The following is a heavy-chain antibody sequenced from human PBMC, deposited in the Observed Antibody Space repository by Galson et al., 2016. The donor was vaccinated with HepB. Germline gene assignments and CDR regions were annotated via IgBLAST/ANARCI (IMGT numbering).Heavy chain of an antibody. CDR1: GGSSIAYT. Sequence: SVKVSCKASGGSSIAYTISWLRQAPGQGLEWLGRMIPILDRPNYAQSFQVRLTITADKYTNTAYMELNNLISDDTAVYYCARDDSYCGVDCYRHFVHWGQGTLVTVS. CDR3: ARDDSYCGVDCYRHFVH. J-gene: IGHJ5*02. CDR2: MIPILDRP. V-gene: IGHV1-69*08. D-gene: IGHD2-21*02.